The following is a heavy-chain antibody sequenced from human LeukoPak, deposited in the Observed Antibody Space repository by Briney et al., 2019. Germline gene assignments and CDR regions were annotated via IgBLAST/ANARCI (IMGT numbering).Heavy chain of an antibody. Sequence: NPGGSLRLSCAASGFTFRRYTMSWVRQAPGKGLEWVACISSSRTIIYYADPLKGRFTISRENAQNSLYLQMNSLRAEDTAVYYCARGQAAANILYSFDYWGQGTLVTVSS. CDR3: ARGQAAANILYSFDY. V-gene: IGHV3-21*01. J-gene: IGHJ4*02. CDR1: GFTFRRYT. D-gene: IGHD6-13*01. CDR2: ISSSRTII.